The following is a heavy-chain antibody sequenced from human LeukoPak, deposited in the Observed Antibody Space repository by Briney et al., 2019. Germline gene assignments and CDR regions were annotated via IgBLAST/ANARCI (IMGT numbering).Heavy chain of an antibody. D-gene: IGHD3-10*01. CDR3: ARGRVYPYYYMDV. V-gene: IGHV4-34*01. CDR1: GGSFSGYY. CDR2: INHSGST. Sequence: PSETLSLTCAVYGGSFSGYYWSWIRQPPGKGLEWIGEINHSGSTNYNPSLKSRVTISVDTSKNQFSLKLSSVTAADTAVYYCARGRVYPYYYMDVWGKGTTVTVSS. J-gene: IGHJ6*03.